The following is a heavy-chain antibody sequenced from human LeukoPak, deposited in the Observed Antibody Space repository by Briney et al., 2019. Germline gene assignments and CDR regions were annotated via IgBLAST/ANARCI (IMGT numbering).Heavy chain of an antibody. D-gene: IGHD3-10*01. Sequence: GGSLRLSCSASGFIFGHYAKHWVRQAPGKGLEYVSSLKNNGDNIYYTDSVKGRFTISRDNSRNTLYLQLSSLRPEDTAVYYCVKDRGGLARDFDQWGQGTLVTVSS. V-gene: IGHV3-64D*06. J-gene: IGHJ4*02. CDR1: GFIFGHYA. CDR2: LKNNGDNI. CDR3: VKDRGGLARDFDQ.